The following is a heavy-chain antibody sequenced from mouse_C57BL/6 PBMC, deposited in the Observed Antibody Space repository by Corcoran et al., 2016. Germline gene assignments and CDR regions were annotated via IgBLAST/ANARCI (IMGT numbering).Heavy chain of an antibody. Sequence: EVQLQQSGPELVKPGASVKISCKASGYTFTDYYMNWVKQCHGKSLEWIGDINPNNGGTSYNQKFKGKATLTVDKSSSTAYMELRSLTSEDSAVYYCARESGSRGWYFDVWGTGTTVTVSS. CDR3: ARESGSRGWYFDV. CDR2: INPNNGGT. V-gene: IGHV1-26*01. J-gene: IGHJ1*03. D-gene: IGHD1-1*01. CDR1: GYTFTDYY.